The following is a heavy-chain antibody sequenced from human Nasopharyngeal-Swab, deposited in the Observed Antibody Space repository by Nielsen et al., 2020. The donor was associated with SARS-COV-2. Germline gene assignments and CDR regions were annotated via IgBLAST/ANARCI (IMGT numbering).Heavy chain of an antibody. CDR1: GFTFSSYW. CDR2: IKQDGSEK. V-gene: IGHV3-7*01. D-gene: IGHD5-18*01. J-gene: IGHJ4*02. CDR3: ARDSYEGGVDY. Sequence: LKISCAASGFTFSSYWMSWVRQAPGKGLEWVANIKQDGSEKYYVDSVKGRFTISRDNAKNSLYLQMNSLRAEDTAVYYCARDSYEGGVDYWGQGTLVTVSS.